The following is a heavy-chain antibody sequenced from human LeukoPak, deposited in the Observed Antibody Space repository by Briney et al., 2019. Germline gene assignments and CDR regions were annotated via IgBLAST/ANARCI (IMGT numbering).Heavy chain of an antibody. V-gene: IGHV4-4*02. D-gene: IGHD4-17*01. Sequence: PSETLSLTCAISGGSITSSNWWTWVRPPPGKGLEWVGEIYLRGNTNYNPSLESRVSISVDESKTQLSLRLESVTAADTAVYYCARSSMTTVTPFDYWGQGTLVTVSS. CDR3: ARSSMTTVTPFDY. CDR2: IYLRGNT. CDR1: GGSITSSNW. J-gene: IGHJ4*02.